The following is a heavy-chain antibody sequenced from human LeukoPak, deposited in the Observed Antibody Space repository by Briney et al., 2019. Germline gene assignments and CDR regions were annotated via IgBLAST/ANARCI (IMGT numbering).Heavy chain of an antibody. Sequence: GGSLRLSCAASGFIFSSHWMSWVRQAAGKGLEWVASIKEDGSEKSYMDSVKGRFTISRDNAKNSLYLQMNSLRAEDTAAYYCAREITMVRGGAFDIWGQGTMVTVSS. V-gene: IGHV3-7*01. CDR1: GFIFSSHW. J-gene: IGHJ3*02. D-gene: IGHD3-10*01. CDR2: IKEDGSEK. CDR3: AREITMVRGGAFDI.